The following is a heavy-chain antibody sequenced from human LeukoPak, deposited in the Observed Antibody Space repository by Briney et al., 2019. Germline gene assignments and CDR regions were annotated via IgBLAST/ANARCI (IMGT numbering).Heavy chain of an antibody. V-gene: IGHV1-8*01. D-gene: IGHD6-19*01. CDR1: GYTFTSYD. CDR3: ARGKPGIAVNDH. J-gene: IGHJ4*02. CDR2: MNPNVGNT. Sequence: GASVKVSCKASGYTFTSYDINWVRQATGQGLEWMGWMNPNVGNTGYAQKLQGRVIMTTNTSISTAYPELSSLRSEDTAVYYCARGKPGIAVNDHWGQGTLVTVSS.